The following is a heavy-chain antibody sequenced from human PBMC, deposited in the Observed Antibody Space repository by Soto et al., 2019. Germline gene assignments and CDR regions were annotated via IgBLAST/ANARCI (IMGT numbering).Heavy chain of an antibody. J-gene: IGHJ6*02. CDR3: AKDMLGWSNDFWSGYYNYYYYYGMDV. D-gene: IGHD3-3*01. CDR1: GFTFSSYG. V-gene: IGHV3-30*18. CDR2: ISYDGSNK. Sequence: GGSLRLSCAASGFTFSSYGMHWVRQAPGKGLEWVAVISYDGSNKYYADSVKGRFTISRDNSKNTLYLQMNSLRAGDTAVYYCAKDMLGWSNDFWSGYYNYYYYYGMDVWGQGTTVTVSS.